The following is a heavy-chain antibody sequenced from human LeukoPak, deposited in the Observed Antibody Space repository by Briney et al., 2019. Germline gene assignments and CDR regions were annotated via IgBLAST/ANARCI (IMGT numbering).Heavy chain of an antibody. J-gene: IGHJ6*03. CDR1: GFTFSSYS. D-gene: IGHD3-22*01. Sequence: GGSLRLSCAASGFTFSSYSMNWVRQTPGKGLEWVSSISSSSSYIYYADSVKGRFTISRDNAKNSLYLQMNSLRAEDTAVYYCARDKDYYDSSGYLIYYYYYYMDVWGKGTTVTVSS. V-gene: IGHV3-21*01. CDR2: ISSSSSYI. CDR3: ARDKDYYDSSGYLIYYYYYYMDV.